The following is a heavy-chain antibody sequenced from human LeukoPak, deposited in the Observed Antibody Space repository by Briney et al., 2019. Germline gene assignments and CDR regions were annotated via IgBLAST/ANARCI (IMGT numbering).Heavy chain of an antibody. V-gene: IGHV1-2*02. J-gene: IGHJ6*02. CDR1: GYTFTGYY. CDR2: INPNSGGT. Sequence: VASVKDSCKSSGYTFTGYYMHWVRQAPGQGLEWMGWINPNSGGTNYAQKFQGRVTMTRDTSISTAYMELSRLRSDDTAVYYCANTVLAVGATYYYYYGMDVWGQGTTVTVSS. D-gene: IGHD1-26*01. CDR3: ANTVLAVGATYYYYYGMDV.